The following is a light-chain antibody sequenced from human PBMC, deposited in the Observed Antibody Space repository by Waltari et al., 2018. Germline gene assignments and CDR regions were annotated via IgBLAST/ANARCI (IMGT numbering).Light chain of an antibody. CDR2: KDS. J-gene: IGLJ2*01. V-gene: IGLV3-25*03. Sequence: SYELTQPPSVSVSPGQTARITCSGAALPKQYAYWYQQKPGQAPVLVIFKDSGRPSGIPERFSGSSSGTTVTLTISGVQAEDEADYYCQSANSNGTFVVFGGGTKLSVL. CDR3: QSANSNGTFVV. CDR1: ALPKQY.